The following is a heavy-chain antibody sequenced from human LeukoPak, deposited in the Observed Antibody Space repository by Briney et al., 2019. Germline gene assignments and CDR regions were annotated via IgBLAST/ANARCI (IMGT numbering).Heavy chain of an antibody. V-gene: IGHV1-2*02. CDR2: INPNSGGT. D-gene: IGHD1-26*01. CDR3: ARDRVGANNWFDP. CDR1: GYTFTGYY. J-gene: IGHJ5*02. Sequence: GASVKVSCKASGYTFTGYYMHWVRQAPGQGLEWMGWINPNSGGTNYAQKFQGRVTMTRDTSISTAYMELSRLRSDDTAVYYCARDRVGANNWFDPWGQGTLVTVSS.